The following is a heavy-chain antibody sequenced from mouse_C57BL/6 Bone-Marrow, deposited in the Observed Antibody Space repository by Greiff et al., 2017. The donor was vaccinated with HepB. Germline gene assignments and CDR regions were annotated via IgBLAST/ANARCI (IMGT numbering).Heavy chain of an antibody. CDR1: GYTFTSYW. CDR2: IDPGSGNT. D-gene: IGHD1-1*01. J-gene: IGHJ2*01. CDR3: ARTGGVAAGEFDY. Sequence: QVQLQQSGAELAKPGASVKLSCKASGYTFTSYWMHWVKQRPGQGLEWIGYIDPGSGNTKYNQKFKGKATLTADKSSSTAYMQLSSLTYEDSAVYFCARTGGVAAGEFDYWGQGTTLTVSS. V-gene: IGHV1-7*01.